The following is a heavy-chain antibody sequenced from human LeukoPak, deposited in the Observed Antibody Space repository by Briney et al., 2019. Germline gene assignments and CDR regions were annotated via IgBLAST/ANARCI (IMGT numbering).Heavy chain of an antibody. CDR2: IGTAGDT. J-gene: IGHJ6*02. V-gene: IGHV3-13*01. CDR3: ARFPRSGGNLSYGMDV. CDR1: GFTFSSYD. D-gene: IGHD2-15*01. Sequence: GGSLRLSCAASGFTFSSYDMHWVRQATGKGLEWVSAIGTAGDTYYPGSVKGRFTISRENAKNSLYLQMNSLRAGDTAVYYCARFPRSGGNLSYGMDVWGQGTTVTVPS.